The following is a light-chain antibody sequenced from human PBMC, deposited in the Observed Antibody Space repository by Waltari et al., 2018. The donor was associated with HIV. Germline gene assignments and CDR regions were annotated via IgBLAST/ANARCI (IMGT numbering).Light chain of an antibody. V-gene: IGLV2-23*02. CDR3: CSCPRSGIRYV. Sequence: QSALTQPASVSGYPGQSIPISCPGPISNVGSADLVSWYQQHPGEAPKLIIYEVTKRPSGVSNRFSGSKSCNTASLTISGLQAEDEADYYCCSCPRSGIRYVFGTGTKVTVL. CDR2: EVT. CDR1: ISNVGSADL. J-gene: IGLJ1*01.